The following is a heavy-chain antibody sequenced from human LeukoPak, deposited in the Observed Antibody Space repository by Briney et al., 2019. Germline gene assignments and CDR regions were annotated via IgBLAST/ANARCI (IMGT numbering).Heavy chain of an antibody. V-gene: IGHV5-51*01. Sequence: RGESLKISCKGSGYSFTSYWIGWVRQMPGKGLEWMGLIHPGDSDTRYSPSFHGQVTISVDKSIRTAYLQWSILKASDTAMYFCTLEPGGSGSRVVYWGQGTLVTVSS. CDR2: IHPGDSDT. CDR3: TLEPGGSGSRVVY. CDR1: GYSFTSYW. D-gene: IGHD3-10*01. J-gene: IGHJ4*02.